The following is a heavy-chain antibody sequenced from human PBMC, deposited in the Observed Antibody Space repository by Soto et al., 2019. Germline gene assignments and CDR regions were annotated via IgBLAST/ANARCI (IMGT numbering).Heavy chain of an antibody. D-gene: IGHD6-13*01. Sequence: QVQLQESGPGLVKPSETLSLTCTVSGGSISSYYWSWIRQPPGKGLEWIGYIYYSGSTNYNPSLKSRVTISVDTSKNQFSLKLNSVTGADTAVYYCARLTPPGSSSLYPAWYFDLWGRGTLVTVSS. CDR1: GGSISSYY. J-gene: IGHJ2*01. CDR2: IYYSGST. CDR3: ARLTPPGSSSLYPAWYFDL. V-gene: IGHV4-59*08.